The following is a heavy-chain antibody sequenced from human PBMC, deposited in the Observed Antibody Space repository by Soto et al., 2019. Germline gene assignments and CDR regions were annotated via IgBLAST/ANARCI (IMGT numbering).Heavy chain of an antibody. Sequence: SQTLSLTCAISGDSVSSNSAAWNWIRQSPSRGLEWLGRTYYRSKWYNDYAVSVKSRITINPDTSKNQFSLQLNSVTPEDTAVYYCARDPMSSGWLTYYYYGMDVWGQGTTVTDSS. CDR3: ARDPMSSGWLTYYYYGMDV. D-gene: IGHD6-19*01. V-gene: IGHV6-1*01. J-gene: IGHJ6*02. CDR2: TYYRSKWYN. CDR1: GDSVSSNSAA.